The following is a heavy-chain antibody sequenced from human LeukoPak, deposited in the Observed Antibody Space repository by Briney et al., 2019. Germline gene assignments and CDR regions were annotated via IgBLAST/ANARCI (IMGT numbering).Heavy chain of an antibody. V-gene: IGHV3-74*01. CDR2: INSDGSST. CDR1: GFTFSSYW. J-gene: IGHJ6*02. Sequence: GGSLRLSCAASGFTFSSYWMHWVRQAPGKGLVWVSRINSDGSSTSYADSVKGRFTISRDNAKNTLYLQMNSRRAEDTAVYYCARGRGYSYVNNGMDVWGQGTTVTVSS. D-gene: IGHD5-18*01. CDR3: ARGRGYSYVNNGMDV.